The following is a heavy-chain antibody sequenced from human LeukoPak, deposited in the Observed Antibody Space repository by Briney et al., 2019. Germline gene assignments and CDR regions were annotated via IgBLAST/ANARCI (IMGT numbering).Heavy chain of an antibody. D-gene: IGHD4-23*01. Sequence: SETLSLTCTVSGGSISSYYWSWIRQPPGKGLEWIGYIFYSGSTNYNPSLKSRVTISVDTSKNQFSLNLSSVTAADTAVYYCARGNPNWFDPWGQGTLVTVSS. J-gene: IGHJ5*02. V-gene: IGHV4-59*08. CDR1: GGSISSYY. CDR2: IFYSGST. CDR3: ARGNPNWFDP.